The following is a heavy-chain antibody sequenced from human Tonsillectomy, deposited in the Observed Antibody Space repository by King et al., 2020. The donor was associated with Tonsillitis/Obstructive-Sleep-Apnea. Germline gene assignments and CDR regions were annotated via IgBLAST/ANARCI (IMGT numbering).Heavy chain of an antibody. CDR1: GFTFSSYE. V-gene: IGHV3-48*03. Sequence: LQLVQSGGGLVQPGGSLRLSCAASGFTFSSYEMNWVRQAPGKGLEWVSYISSSGSTIYYADSVKGRFTISRDNAKNSLYLQMNSLRAEDTAVYYCAADERGGIWSSGWYDPYFDYWGQGTLVTVSS. D-gene: IGHD6-19*01. J-gene: IGHJ4*02. CDR3: AADERGGIWSSGWYDPYFDY. CDR2: ISSSGSTI.